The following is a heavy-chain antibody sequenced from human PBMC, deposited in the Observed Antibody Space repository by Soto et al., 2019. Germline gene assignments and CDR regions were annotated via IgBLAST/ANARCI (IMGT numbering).Heavy chain of an antibody. CDR1: GGSFTSTNYF. V-gene: IGHV4-39*01. J-gene: IGHJ1*01. Sequence: PSETLSLTCTVSGGSFTSTNYFWGWIRQPPGKGLEWIGYMYYNGNTFYSPSLKSRVTMSVGTSKRQFSLDLSSVTAADTAMYYCARLQIYDSRAAPTPIFHPWGLGAMVTVSS. D-gene: IGHD3-22*01. CDR3: ARLQIYDSRAAPTPIFHP. CDR2: MYYNGNT.